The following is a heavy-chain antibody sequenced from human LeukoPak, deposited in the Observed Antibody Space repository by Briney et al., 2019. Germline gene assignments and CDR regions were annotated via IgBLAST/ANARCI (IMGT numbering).Heavy chain of an antibody. V-gene: IGHV5-51*01. CDR2: IYPGDSDT. J-gene: IGHJ3*02. CDR1: GYSFTSYW. Sequence: GESLKISCKGSGYSFTSYWIGWVRQMPGKGLEWMGIIYPGDSDTRYSPSFQGQVTISAGKSISTAYLQWSSLKASDTAMYYCARPRDILTGYFGGAFDIWGQGTMVTVSS. CDR3: ARPRDILTGYFGGAFDI. D-gene: IGHD3-9*01.